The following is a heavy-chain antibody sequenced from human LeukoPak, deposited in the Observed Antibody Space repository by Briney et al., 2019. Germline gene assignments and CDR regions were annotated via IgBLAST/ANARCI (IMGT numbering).Heavy chain of an antibody. CDR2: IIPIFGTA. V-gene: IGHV1-69*05. D-gene: IGHD1-1*01. CDR3: ATSPSLLESMDV. Sequence: SVKVSCKASGGTFSSYAISWVRQAPGQGLEWMGGIIPIFGTANYAQKFQGRVTITTDESTSTAYMELSSLRSEDTAVYYCATSPSLLESMDVWGKGTTVTVSS. J-gene: IGHJ6*03. CDR1: GGTFSSYA.